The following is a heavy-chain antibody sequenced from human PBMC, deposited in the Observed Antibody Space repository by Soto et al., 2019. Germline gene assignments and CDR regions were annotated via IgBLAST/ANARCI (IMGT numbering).Heavy chain of an antibody. J-gene: IGHJ4*02. CDR3: ARYRREAVAGYTLDN. Sequence: LSLTCTVSGGSISSNYWTWIRQPPGKGLERIGYVYNSGSTNYNPSLKSRVTISEDTSKSQFSLKVNSMTAADTAVYYCARYRREAVAGYTLDNWGQGILVTVSS. CDR2: VYNSGST. V-gene: IGHV4-59*01. CDR1: GGSISSNY. D-gene: IGHD6-13*01.